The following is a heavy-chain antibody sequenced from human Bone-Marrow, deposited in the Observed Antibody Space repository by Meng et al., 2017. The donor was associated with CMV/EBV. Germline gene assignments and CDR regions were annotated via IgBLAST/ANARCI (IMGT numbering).Heavy chain of an antibody. Sequence: GWSLRLSCAAAGFTLSSYSMNWVRQAPGKGLEWVSSISSSRSYIYYADSVKGRFTISRDNAKNSLYLQMNSLGAEGTAGYYCAGDRPYQAYDFCSGFYLDYYYGMDVWGQGTTVTVSS. D-gene: IGHD3-3*01. CDR2: ISSSRSYI. CDR1: GFTLSSYS. J-gene: IGHJ6*02. V-gene: IGHV3-21*01. CDR3: AGDRPYQAYDFCSGFYLDYYYGMDV.